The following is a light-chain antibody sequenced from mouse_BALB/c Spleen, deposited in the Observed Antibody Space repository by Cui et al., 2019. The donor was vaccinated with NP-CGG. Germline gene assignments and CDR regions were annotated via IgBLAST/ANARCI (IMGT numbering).Light chain of an antibody. CDR1: TGAVTTSNY. V-gene: IGLV1*01. J-gene: IGLJ1*01. Sequence: QAVVTPESALTTSPGETVTLTCRPSTGAVTTSNYANWVQEKPDHLFTGLIGGTNNRVPGVPARFLCSLIGDKAALSITGAQTEDEAIYFCALWYSNHWVFGGGTKLTVL. CDR2: GTN. CDR3: ALWYSNHWV.